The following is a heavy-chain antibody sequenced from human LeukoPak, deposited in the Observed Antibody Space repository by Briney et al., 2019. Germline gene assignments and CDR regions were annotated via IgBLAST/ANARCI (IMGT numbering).Heavy chain of an antibody. CDR3: AGYCSGGSCYSGRTSNYYYYGMDV. J-gene: IGHJ6*02. CDR1: GYTLTELS. D-gene: IGHD2-15*01. Sequence: APVKVSCKVSGYTLTELSMHWVRQAPGKGLEWMGGFDPEDGETIYAQKFQGRVTMTEDTSTDTAYMELSSLRSEDTAVYYCAGYCSGGSCYSGRTSNYYYYGMDVWGQGTTVTVSS. CDR2: FDPEDGET. V-gene: IGHV1-24*01.